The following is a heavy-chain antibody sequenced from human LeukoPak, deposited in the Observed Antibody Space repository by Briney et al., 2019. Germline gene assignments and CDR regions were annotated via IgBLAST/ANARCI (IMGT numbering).Heavy chain of an antibody. CDR2: IDWDDDK. J-gene: IGHJ4*02. D-gene: IGHD5-12*01. CDR3: ARMIIVAGYFDY. V-gene: IGHV2-70*04. CDR1: GFSLSTSGMR. Sequence: SGPTLVNPTQTLTLTCTFSGFSLSTSGMRVSWIRQPPGKALEWLARIDWDDDKFYSTSLKTRLTISKDTSKNQVVLTMTIMDPVDTATYYCARMIIVAGYFDYWGQGTLVTVSS.